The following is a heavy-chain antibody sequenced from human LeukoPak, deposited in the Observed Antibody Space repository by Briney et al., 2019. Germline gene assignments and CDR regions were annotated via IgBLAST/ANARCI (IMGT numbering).Heavy chain of an antibody. CDR1: GGSFSGYY. J-gene: IGHJ3*02. CDR2: INHSGST. V-gene: IGHV4-34*09. D-gene: IGHD5-18*01. CDR3: AIGGYSYGSDACDI. Sequence: SETLSLTCAVYGGSFSGYYWSWIRQPPGKGLEWRGEINHSGSTNYNPSLKSRVTISVDTSKNPFSLKLSPVTAADTAVYYCAIGGYSYGSDACDIGGQNTMDPVST.